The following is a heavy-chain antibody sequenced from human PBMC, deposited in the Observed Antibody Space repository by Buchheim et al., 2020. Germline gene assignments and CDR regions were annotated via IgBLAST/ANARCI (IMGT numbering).Heavy chain of an antibody. V-gene: IGHV4-39*01. D-gene: IGHD2-21*02. Sequence: QLQLQESGPGLVKPSETLSLTCTVSGGSISSSSYYWGWIRQPPGKGLEWIGSIYYSGSTYYNPSLKSRVTISVDTSKNQFSLKLSSVTAADTAVYYCARSVVVTAIAYYFDYWGQGTL. CDR2: IYYSGST. CDR3: ARSVVVTAIAYYFDY. J-gene: IGHJ4*02. CDR1: GGSISSSSYY.